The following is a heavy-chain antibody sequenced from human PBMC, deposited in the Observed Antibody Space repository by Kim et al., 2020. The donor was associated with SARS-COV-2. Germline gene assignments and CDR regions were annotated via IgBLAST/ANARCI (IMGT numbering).Heavy chain of an antibody. CDR1: GGSFSGYY. D-gene: IGHD3-22*01. V-gene: IGHV4-34*01. J-gene: IGHJ4*02. Sequence: SETLSLTCAVYGGSFSGYYWSWIRQPPGKGLEWIGEINHSGSTNYNPSLKSRVTISVDTSKNQFSPKQSSVTAADTAVYYCASGTYYYDSSGYYTSLRPFDYWGQGTLVTVSS. CDR2: INHSGST. CDR3: ASGTYYYDSSGYYTSLRPFDY.